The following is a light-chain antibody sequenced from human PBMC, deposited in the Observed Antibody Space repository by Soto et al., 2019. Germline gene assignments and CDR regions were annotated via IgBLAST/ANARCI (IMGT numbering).Light chain of an antibody. V-gene: IGLV2-14*01. CDR3: CSFTTSGTHV. CDR1: SSDVGSYNY. Sequence: QSVLTQPASVSGSPGQSITISCTGTSSDVGSYNYVSWHQQHPGKAPKLMIYDVNNRPSGVSSRFSGSKSGNTASLTISWLQAEDEADYYCCSFTTSGTHVFGTGTKVTVL. CDR2: DVN. J-gene: IGLJ1*01.